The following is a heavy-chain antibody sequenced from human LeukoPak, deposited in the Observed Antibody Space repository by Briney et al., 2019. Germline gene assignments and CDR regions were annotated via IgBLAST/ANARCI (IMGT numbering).Heavy chain of an antibody. CDR3: ARGRDSRGYQFMGFDS. J-gene: IGHJ4*02. CDR1: GGSISSGNYY. V-gene: IGHV4-61*02. CDR2: IWADGAP. Sequence: SQTLSLTCTVSGGSISSGNYYWSWIRQPAGKGLEWIGRIWADGAPTYRPSLKSRVTISVDTSKNQFSLRLSSVTAADTAVYYCARGRDSRGYQFMGFDSWGQGALVTVSS. D-gene: IGHD3-22*01.